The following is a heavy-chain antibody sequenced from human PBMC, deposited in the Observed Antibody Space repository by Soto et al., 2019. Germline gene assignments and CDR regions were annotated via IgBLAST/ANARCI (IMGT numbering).Heavy chain of an antibody. D-gene: IGHD6-19*01. Sequence: ESLTISCKGSGYSFTSYWISWVRQMPGKGLEWMGRIDPSDSYTNYSPSFQGHVTISADKSISTAYLQWSSLKASDTAMYYCARLEVVAGTKLVYGMDVCGQGTTVTVSS. J-gene: IGHJ6*02. V-gene: IGHV5-10-1*01. CDR2: IDPSDSYT. CDR3: ARLEVVAGTKLVYGMDV. CDR1: GYSFTSYW.